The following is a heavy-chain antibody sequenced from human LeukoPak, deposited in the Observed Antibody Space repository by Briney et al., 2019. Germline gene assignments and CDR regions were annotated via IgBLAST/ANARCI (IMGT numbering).Heavy chain of an antibody. Sequence: SVKVSCKASGGTFSSYAISWVRQAPGQGLEWMGGIIPIFGTANYAQKFQGRVTITADKSTSTAYMELSSLRSEDTAVYYCARVPWFGELSPHLMGYYYMDVWGKGTTVTVSS. V-gene: IGHV1-69*06. D-gene: IGHD3-10*01. CDR1: GGTFSSYA. J-gene: IGHJ6*03. CDR3: ARVPWFGELSPHLMGYYYMDV. CDR2: IIPIFGTA.